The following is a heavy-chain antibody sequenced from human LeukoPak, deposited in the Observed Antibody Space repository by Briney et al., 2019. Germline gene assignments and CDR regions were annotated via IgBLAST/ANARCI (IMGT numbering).Heavy chain of an antibody. CDR3: AREVPAADL. J-gene: IGHJ2*01. Sequence: KPSETLSLTCTVSGGSISSGSYYWSWIRQPAGKGLEWIGRIYTSGSTNYNPPLKSRVTISVDTSKNQFSLKLSSVTAADTAVYYCAREVPAADLWGRGTLVTVSS. V-gene: IGHV4-61*02. D-gene: IGHD6-25*01. CDR1: GGSISSGSYY. CDR2: IYTSGST.